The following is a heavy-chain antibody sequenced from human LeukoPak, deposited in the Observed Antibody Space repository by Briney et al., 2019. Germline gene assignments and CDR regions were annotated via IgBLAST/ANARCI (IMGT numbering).Heavy chain of an antibody. CDR3: ASQAATTEEPFDF. V-gene: IGHV4-31*03. J-gene: IGHJ4*02. CDR2: IYYSGST. Sequence: SETLSLTCTVSGGSISSGGYYWSWIRQHPGKGLEWIGYIYYSGSTYYNPSLKSRVTISVDTSKNQFSLKLSSVTAADTAVYYCASQAATTEEPFDFWGQGTLVTVSS. D-gene: IGHD6-25*01. CDR1: GGSISSGGYY.